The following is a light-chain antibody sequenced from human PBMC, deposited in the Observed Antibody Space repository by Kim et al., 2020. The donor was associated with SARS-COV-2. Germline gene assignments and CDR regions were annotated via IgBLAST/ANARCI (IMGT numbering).Light chain of an antibody. CDR3: HSYDISLSGYV. CDR1: SSNIGAGYD. CDR2: GNN. J-gene: IGLJ1*01. Sequence: QSVLTQPPSVSGAPGQRVTISCTGSSSNIGAGYDVNWYQQLPGTAPKLLIYGNNNRPSGVPDRFSGSKSGTSASLAITGLQAEDEADYYCHSYDISLSGYVFGTGTKVTVL. V-gene: IGLV1-40*01.